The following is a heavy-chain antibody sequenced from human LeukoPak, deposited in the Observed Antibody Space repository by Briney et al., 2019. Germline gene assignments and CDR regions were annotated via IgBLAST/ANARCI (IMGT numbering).Heavy chain of an antibody. V-gene: IGHV3-23*01. D-gene: IGHD1-1*01. J-gene: IGHJ4*02. Sequence: PGGSLRLSCAASGFTFSSYAMGWVRQAPGKGLEWVSAISGSGGSTYYADSVKGRFTISRDNSKNTLYLQMNSLRAEDTAVYYCANGRTNPRELMDGGNYFDYWGQGTLVTVSS. CDR3: ANGRTNPRELMDGGNYFDY. CDR1: GFTFSSYA. CDR2: ISGSGGST.